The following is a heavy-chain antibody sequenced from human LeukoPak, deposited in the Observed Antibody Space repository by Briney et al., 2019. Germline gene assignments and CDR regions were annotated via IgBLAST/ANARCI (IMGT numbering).Heavy chain of an antibody. CDR2: ISISGTTI. J-gene: IGHJ3*02. Sequence: GGSLRLSCAASGFTFRDYHIGWIRQAPGKGLEWVSYISISGTTIYYANSVKGRFTMSRDDAKNSLYLQMNSLRDDDTAVYYCAKDVEQLVRVGAFDIWGQGTMVTVSS. V-gene: IGHV3-11*01. D-gene: IGHD6-13*01. CDR3: AKDVEQLVRVGAFDI. CDR1: GFTFRDYH.